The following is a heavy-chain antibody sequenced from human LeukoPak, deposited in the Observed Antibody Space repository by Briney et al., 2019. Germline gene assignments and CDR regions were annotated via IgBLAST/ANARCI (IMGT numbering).Heavy chain of an antibody. J-gene: IGHJ5*02. V-gene: IGHV4-34*01. CDR2: INHSGST. Sequence: PSETLSLTCAVYGGSFSGYYWSWIRQPPGKGLEWIGEINHSGSTNYNPSLKSRVTISVDTSKNQFSLKLSSVTAADTAVYYCAGYCSSTSCYEGWFDPWGQGTLVTVSS. D-gene: IGHD2-2*01. CDR1: GGSFSGYY. CDR3: AGYCSSTSCYEGWFDP.